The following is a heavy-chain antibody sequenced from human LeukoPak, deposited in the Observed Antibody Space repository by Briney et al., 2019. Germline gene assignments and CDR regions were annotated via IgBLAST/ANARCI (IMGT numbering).Heavy chain of an antibody. Sequence: GGSLRLSCAASGFTFSSYSMNWVRQAPGKGLEWVSAISGSGGSTYYADSVKGRFTISRDNSKNTLYLQMNSLRAEDTAVYYCAKDCSSSSWAFDIWGQGTMVTVSS. V-gene: IGHV3-23*01. CDR3: AKDCSSSSWAFDI. D-gene: IGHD6-13*01. CDR2: ISGSGGST. J-gene: IGHJ3*02. CDR1: GFTFSSYS.